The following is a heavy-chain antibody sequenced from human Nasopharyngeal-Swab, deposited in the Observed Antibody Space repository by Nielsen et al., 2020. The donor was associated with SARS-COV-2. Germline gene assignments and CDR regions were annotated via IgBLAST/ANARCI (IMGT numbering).Heavy chain of an antibody. V-gene: IGHV3-30-3*01. J-gene: IGHJ2*01. CDR1: GFTFSSYA. Sequence: GESLKISCAASGFTFSSYAMHWVRQAPGKGLEWVAVISYDGSNKYYVDSVKGRFTISRDNSKNTLYLQMSSLRAEDTAVYYCASAYGGSYWYFDLWGRGTLVTVSS. CDR3: ASAYGGSYWYFDL. D-gene: IGHD4-23*01. CDR2: ISYDGSNK.